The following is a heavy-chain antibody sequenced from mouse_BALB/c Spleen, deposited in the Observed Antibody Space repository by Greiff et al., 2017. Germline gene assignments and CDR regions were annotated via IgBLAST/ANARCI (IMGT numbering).Heavy chain of an antibody. J-gene: IGHJ1*01. V-gene: IGHV1-7*01. CDR2: INPSTGYT. D-gene: IGHD1-1*01. Sequence: QVQLQQSGAELAKPGASVKMSCKASGYTFTSYWMHWVKQRPGQGLEWIGYINPSTGYTEYNQKFKDKATLTADKSSSTAYMQLSSLTSEDSAVYYCARRAYYGSSYEWYFDVWGAGTTVTVSS. CDR3: ARRAYYGSSYEWYFDV. CDR1: GYTFTSYW.